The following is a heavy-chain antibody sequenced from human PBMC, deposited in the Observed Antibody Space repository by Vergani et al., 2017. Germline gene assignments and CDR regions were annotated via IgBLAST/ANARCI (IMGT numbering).Heavy chain of an antibody. D-gene: IGHD2-2*01. V-gene: IGHV3-33*01. CDR2: IWYDGSNK. CDR3: ARATQYCSSTSCYLFDY. J-gene: IGHJ4*02. Sequence: QVQLVESGGGVVQPGRSLRLSCAASGFTFSSYGMHWVRQAPGKGLEWGAVIWYDGSNKYYADSVKGRFTISRDNSNNTLYLQMNSLRAEDTAVYYCARATQYCSSTSCYLFDYWGQGTLVTVSS. CDR1: GFTFSSYG.